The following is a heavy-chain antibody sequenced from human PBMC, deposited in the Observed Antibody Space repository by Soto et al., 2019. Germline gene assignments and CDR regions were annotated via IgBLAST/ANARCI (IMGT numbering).Heavy chain of an antibody. D-gene: IGHD3-10*01. CDR2: LNPNSGNT. CDR3: ARGWGSYYSGHGYYYYYGMDV. CDR1: GYTFTSYD. Sequence: QVQLVQSVAEVKKPGASVKVSCKASGYTFTSYDINWVRQATGQGLEWMGWLNPNSGNTGYAQKFQGRVTMTRNTYIGTAYIALSSLRSEDTAVYYCARGWGSYYSGHGYYYYYGMDVWGQGTTVTVSS. V-gene: IGHV1-8*01. J-gene: IGHJ6*02.